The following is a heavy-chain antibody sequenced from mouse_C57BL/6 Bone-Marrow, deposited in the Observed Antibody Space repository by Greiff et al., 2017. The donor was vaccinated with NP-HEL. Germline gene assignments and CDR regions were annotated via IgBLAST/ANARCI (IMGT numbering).Heavy chain of an antibody. J-gene: IGHJ2*01. Sequence: VQLQQSGPGLVKPSQSLSLTCSVTGYSITSGYYWNWIRQFPGNKLEWMGYISYDGSNNYNPSLKNRISITRDTSKNQFFLKLNSVTTEDTATYYCARDANWGQGTTLTVSS. CDR1: GYSITSGYY. CDR2: ISYDGSN. CDR3: ARDAN. V-gene: IGHV3-6*01.